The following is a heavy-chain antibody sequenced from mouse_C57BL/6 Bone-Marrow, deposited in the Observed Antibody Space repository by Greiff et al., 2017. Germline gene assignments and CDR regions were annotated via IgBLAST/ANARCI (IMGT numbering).Heavy chain of an antibody. CDR3: ANYGSSYVVDY. V-gene: IGHV14-3*01. D-gene: IGHD1-1*01. J-gene: IGHJ2*01. CDR2: IDPASGTT. CDR1: GFNIKNTY. Sequence: EVQLQQSVAELVRPGASVTLSCTASGFNIKNTYMHWVKQRPEQGLEWIGRIDPASGTTKYAAKFQSKTTITADTSSNTAYLQLSSLTSEDTAIYYCANYGSSYVVDYWGQGTTLTVSS.